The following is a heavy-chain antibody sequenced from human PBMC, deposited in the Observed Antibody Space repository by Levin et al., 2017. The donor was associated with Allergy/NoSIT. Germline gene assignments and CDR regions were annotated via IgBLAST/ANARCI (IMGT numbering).Heavy chain of an antibody. Sequence: SETLSLTCAVYGGSFSGYYWSWIRQPPGKGLEWIGEINHSGSTNYNPSLKSRVTISVDTSKNQFSLKLSSVTAADTAVYYCARAPTYYYGSGRSAFFDYWGQGTLVTVSS. CDR2: INHSGST. CDR3: ARAPTYYYGSGRSAFFDY. V-gene: IGHV4-34*01. J-gene: IGHJ4*02. CDR1: GGSFSGYY. D-gene: IGHD3-10*01.